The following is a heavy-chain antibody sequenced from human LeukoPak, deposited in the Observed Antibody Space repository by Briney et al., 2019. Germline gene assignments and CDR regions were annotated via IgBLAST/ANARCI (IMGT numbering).Heavy chain of an antibody. Sequence: SCKASGGTFSSYGMSWVRQAPGKGLEWVSAISGTGGTTYYADSVKGRFTISRDNSKSTLYLQMNSLRAEDTAVYYCAKNGDRGAYCSGGSCYPYYYYYMDVWGKGTTVTISS. D-gene: IGHD2-15*01. CDR2: ISGTGGTT. CDR3: AKNGDRGAYCSGGSCYPYYYYYMDV. V-gene: IGHV3-23*01. CDR1: GGTFSSYG. J-gene: IGHJ6*03.